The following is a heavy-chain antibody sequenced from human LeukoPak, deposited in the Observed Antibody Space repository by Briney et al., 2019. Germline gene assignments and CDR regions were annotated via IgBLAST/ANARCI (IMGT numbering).Heavy chain of an antibody. CDR2: IKPDGSET. Sequence: GGSLRLSCAASGFMFTTYWMTWVRQAPGKGPEWVANIKPDGSETYYVDSVKGRFTISRDNTKSLLYLQMNSLRGEDAALYYCGGFGYEAAVDLWGQGTLDTVSS. D-gene: IGHD6-13*01. CDR3: GGFGYEAAVDL. J-gene: IGHJ4*02. V-gene: IGHV3-7*01. CDR1: GFMFTTYW.